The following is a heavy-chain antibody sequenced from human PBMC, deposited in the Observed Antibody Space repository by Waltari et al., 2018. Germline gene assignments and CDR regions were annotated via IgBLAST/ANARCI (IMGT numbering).Heavy chain of an antibody. D-gene: IGHD1-26*01. CDR2: VVSSSSSQ. CDR1: GFTFSSYS. V-gene: IGHV3-21*01. Sequence: EVQLVESGGGLVKPGGSLRLSCAASGFTFSSYSMNWVRQAPGKGLGGSSSVVSSSSSQYYAASVRGRFTISRDNAKNSLYLQMNSLRAEDTAVYYCARRWGAVGAIDYWGQGTLVTVSS. CDR3: ARRWGAVGAIDY. J-gene: IGHJ4*02.